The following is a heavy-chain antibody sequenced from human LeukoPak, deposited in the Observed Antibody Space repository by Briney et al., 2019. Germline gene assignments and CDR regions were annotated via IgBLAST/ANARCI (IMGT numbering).Heavy chain of an antibody. J-gene: IGHJ3*02. D-gene: IGHD2-21*01. Sequence: PGGSLRLSCAASGFTFSSYSMNWVRQAPGKGLAWVSSISSSSSYIYYADSVKGRFTISRDNAKNSLYLQMNSLRAEDTAVYYCARDMVVRSFYQGDAFDIWGQGTMVTVSS. V-gene: IGHV3-21*01. CDR3: ARDMVVRSFYQGDAFDI. CDR1: GFTFSSYS. CDR2: ISSSSSYI.